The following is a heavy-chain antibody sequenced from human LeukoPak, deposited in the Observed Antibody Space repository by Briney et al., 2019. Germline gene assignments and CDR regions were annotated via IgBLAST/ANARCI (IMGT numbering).Heavy chain of an antibody. Sequence: GGSLRLSCAASGFTFSNYWMTWVRQAPGKGLEWVGNIKKDGSEKYYVESLKGRFTISRDNVKNSLYLQMNSLRAEDTAVYFCARDLQDGVPTGYWGQGTLVIVS. CDR1: GFTFSNYW. CDR2: IKKDGSEK. J-gene: IGHJ4*02. D-gene: IGHD4-17*01. V-gene: IGHV3-7*01. CDR3: ARDLQDGVPTGY.